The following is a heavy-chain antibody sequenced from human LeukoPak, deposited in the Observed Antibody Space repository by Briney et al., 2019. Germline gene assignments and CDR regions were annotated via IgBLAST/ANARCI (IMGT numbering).Heavy chain of an antibody. D-gene: IGHD2-15*01. CDR2: ISGGGDRT. CDR3: AKDYSNGGPCYLDH. V-gene: IGHV3-23*01. Sequence: GGSLRLSCAVSGFTFTNYAMSWVCQAPGKGLEWVSTISGGGDRTYYADAVKGRFTISGDNSKNTLDLQINSLRAEDTAVYYCAKDYSNGGPCYLDHCGQGTLVTVSS. CDR1: GFTFTNYA. J-gene: IGHJ4*02.